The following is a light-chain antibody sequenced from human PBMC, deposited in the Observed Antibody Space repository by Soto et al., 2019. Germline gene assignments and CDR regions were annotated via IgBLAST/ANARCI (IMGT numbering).Light chain of an antibody. J-gene: IGKJ1*01. V-gene: IGKV1-5*01. CDR2: DAS. CDR3: QQYNSYSWT. Sequence: DIQMTQSPSTLSASLGDRFTITVRASQSISSWLAWYQQKPGKAPKLLIYDASSLESGVSSRFSGSGSGTEFTLTISSLQPDDFATYYCQQYNSYSWTFGQGTKVDIK. CDR1: QSISSW.